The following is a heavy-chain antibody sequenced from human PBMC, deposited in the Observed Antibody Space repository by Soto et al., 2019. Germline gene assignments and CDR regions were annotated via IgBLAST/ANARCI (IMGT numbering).Heavy chain of an antibody. Sequence: EVRLVESGGGLVQPGGSLRLSCAAFGFTVSSNYTTWVRLAPGKGLEWVSLVYSGGATHYAASVKGRFSISTHSSQNTLFLQMNSLRTEDTATYYCVRGRYGSEIHWGQGSKVTVSP. V-gene: IGHV3-53*04. J-gene: IGHJ4*02. D-gene: IGHD3-10*01. CDR3: VRGRYGSEIH. CDR2: VYSGGAT. CDR1: GFTVSSNY.